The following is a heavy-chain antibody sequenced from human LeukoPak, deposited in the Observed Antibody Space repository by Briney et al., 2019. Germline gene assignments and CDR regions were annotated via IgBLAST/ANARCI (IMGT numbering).Heavy chain of an antibody. CDR3: ASFYDSSGSSTGAPDY. Sequence: SETLSLTCTVSGGSISSYYWSWIRQPPGKGLEWIGEINHSGSTNYNPSLKSRVTISVDTSKNQFSLKLSSVTAADTAVYYCASFYDSSGSSTGAPDYWGQGTLVTVSS. V-gene: IGHV4-34*01. CDR2: INHSGST. D-gene: IGHD3-22*01. J-gene: IGHJ4*02. CDR1: GGSISSYY.